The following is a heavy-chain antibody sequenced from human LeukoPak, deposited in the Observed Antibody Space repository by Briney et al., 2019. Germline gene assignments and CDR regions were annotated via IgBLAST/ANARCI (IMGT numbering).Heavy chain of an antibody. J-gene: IGHJ5*02. V-gene: IGHV4-39*07. Sequence: KPSETLSLTCTVSGGSISSSSYYWGWIRQPPGKGLEWIGSIYYSGSTYYNPSLKSRVTISVDTSRNQFSLKLSSVTAADTAVYYCARARGHYGDPRLGFDPWGQGTLVTVSS. CDR2: IYYSGST. D-gene: IGHD4-17*01. CDR1: GGSISSSSYY. CDR3: ARARGHYGDPRLGFDP.